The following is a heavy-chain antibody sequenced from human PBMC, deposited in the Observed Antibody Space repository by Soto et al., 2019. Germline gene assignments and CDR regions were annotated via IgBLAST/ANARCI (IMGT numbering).Heavy chain of an antibody. CDR2: VHYSGSV. Sequence: YHRIFTSKTPGKGLEWIGYVHYSGSVLYNPSLQSRVSISVDTSKNQFSLKLSSVTAADTAVYFCAREDDGGDRDYYGLDVWGQGTTVTVSS. D-gene: IGHD2-21*02. CDR3: AREDDGGDRDYYGLDV. J-gene: IGHJ6*02. CDR1: YH. V-gene: IGHV4-30-4*08.